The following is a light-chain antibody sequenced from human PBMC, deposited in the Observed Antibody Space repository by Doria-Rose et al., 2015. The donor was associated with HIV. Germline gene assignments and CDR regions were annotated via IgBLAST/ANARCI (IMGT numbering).Light chain of an antibody. CDR3: HQYGTSWT. V-gene: IGKV3-20*01. CDR2: DGS. CDR1: QSFSSTY. Sequence: TQSPGTLSLSPGERATLSCRASQSFSSTYLAWYQRKPGQAPSLLIYDGSTRATGIPDRFSASGSGTDFTLTINRLEPENFALYYCHQYGTSWTFGQGTKVEI. J-gene: IGKJ1*01.